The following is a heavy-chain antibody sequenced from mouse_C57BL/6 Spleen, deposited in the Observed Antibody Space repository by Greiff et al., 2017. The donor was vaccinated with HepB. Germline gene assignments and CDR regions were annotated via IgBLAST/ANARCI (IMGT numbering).Heavy chain of an antibody. CDR3: ARIGHYYGSSYFDY. Sequence: EVMLQQSGPELVKPGASVKISCKASGYTFTDYYMNWVKQSHGKSLEWIGDINPNNGGTSYNQKFKGKATLTVVKSSSTAYMELRSLTSEDSAVYYCARIGHYYGSSYFDYWGQGTTLTVSS. D-gene: IGHD1-1*01. CDR1: GYTFTDYY. V-gene: IGHV1-26*01. J-gene: IGHJ2*01. CDR2: INPNNGGT.